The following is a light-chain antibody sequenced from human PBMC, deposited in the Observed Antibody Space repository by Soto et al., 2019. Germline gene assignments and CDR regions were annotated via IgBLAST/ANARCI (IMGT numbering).Light chain of an antibody. V-gene: IGKV3-20*01. CDR3: QLYGTLPLT. J-gene: IGKJ4*01. CDR1: QSVRSNY. Sequence: EIVLTQSPGTLSLSPVERATLSCRASQSVRSNYLARYQQKPGQAPRLLIYGASSRATGIPDRFSGTGSGTDFTLTTSRLEPEDFAVYYCQLYGTLPLTFGGGTKVDIK. CDR2: GAS.